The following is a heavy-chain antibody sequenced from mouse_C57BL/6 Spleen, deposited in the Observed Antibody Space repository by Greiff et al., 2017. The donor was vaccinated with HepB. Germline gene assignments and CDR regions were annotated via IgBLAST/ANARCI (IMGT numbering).Heavy chain of an antibody. D-gene: IGHD2-4*01. CDR3: ARSHYDYDWFAY. J-gene: IGHJ3*01. V-gene: IGHV1-80*01. Sequence: QVQLKESGAELVKPGASVKISCKASGYAFSSYWMNWVKQRPGKGLEWIGQIYPGDGDTNYNGKFKGKATLTADKSSSTAYMQLSSLTSEDSAVYFCARSHYDYDWFAYWGQGTLVTVSA. CDR1: GYAFSSYW. CDR2: IYPGDGDT.